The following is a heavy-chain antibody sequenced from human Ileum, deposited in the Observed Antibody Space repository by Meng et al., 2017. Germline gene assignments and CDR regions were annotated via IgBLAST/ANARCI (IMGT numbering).Heavy chain of an antibody. V-gene: IGHV4-39*01. CDR1: SGSFTNNNYC. D-gene: IGHD7-27*01. Sequence: QLRLQESGPGLVKPSENLSLTCSVSSGSFTNNNYCWVWIRRPPGKGLEWIGSIYYGGSTYYNPSLKSRVTISVDTSTNQFSLKLISVTAADTAVYYCARRTGEVDLLDYWGQGTLVTVSS. CDR2: IYYGGST. CDR3: ARRTGEVDLLDY. J-gene: IGHJ4*02.